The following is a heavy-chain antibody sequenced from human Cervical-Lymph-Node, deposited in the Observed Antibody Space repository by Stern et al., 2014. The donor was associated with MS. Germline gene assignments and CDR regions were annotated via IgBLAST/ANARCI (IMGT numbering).Heavy chain of an antibody. Sequence: VQLVQSGAEVKKSGESLGISCQGSGYNFPTYWIGWLRQMPGKGLELIGIIYPGDSDTRYSPSFEGQVTISADKAISTAYLQWNSLKASDTAMYYCARSREQLVPSWFDPWGQGTLVTVSS. CDR1: GYNFPTYW. CDR3: ARSREQLVPSWFDP. V-gene: IGHV5-51*01. CDR2: IYPGDSDT. D-gene: IGHD1/OR15-1a*01. J-gene: IGHJ5*02.